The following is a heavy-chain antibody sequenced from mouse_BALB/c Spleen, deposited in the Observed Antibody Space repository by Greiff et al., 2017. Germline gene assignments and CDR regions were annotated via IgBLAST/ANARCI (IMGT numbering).Heavy chain of an antibody. Sequence: EVQLVESGAELVKPGASVKLSCTASGFNITDYYMHWVKQRPGQGLEWIGRIDPANGSTNYDQKFQGKATITADTSSNTAYLQLSSLTSEDTAVYYCARATVVAYYAMDYWGQGTSVTVSS. CDR2: IDPANGST. D-gene: IGHD1-1*01. CDR1: GFNITDYY. CDR3: ARATVVAYYAMDY. V-gene: IGHV14-3*02. J-gene: IGHJ4*01.